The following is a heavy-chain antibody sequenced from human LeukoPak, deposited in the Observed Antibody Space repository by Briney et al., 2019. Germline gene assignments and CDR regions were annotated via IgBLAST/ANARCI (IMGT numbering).Heavy chain of an antibody. V-gene: IGHV3-23*01. CDR1: GFTFSSHA. CDR3: AKEYSGSFSPFPSYFDY. J-gene: IGHJ4*02. CDR2: ISGSGGKT. D-gene: IGHD1-26*01. Sequence: GGSLRLSCVASGFTFSSHAMNWVRQAPGKGLEWVSGISGSGGKTYYADSVKGRFTIFRDNSKNRLYLQMNSLRAEDTAVYYCAKEYSGSFSPFPSYFDYWGQGALVTASS.